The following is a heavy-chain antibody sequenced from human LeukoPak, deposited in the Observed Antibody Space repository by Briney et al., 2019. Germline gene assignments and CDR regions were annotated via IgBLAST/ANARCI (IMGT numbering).Heavy chain of an antibody. V-gene: IGHV1-2*02. Sequence: ASVKVSCKASGYTFIGYYMHWVRQAPGQGLEWMGWINPNSGGTNYAQKFQGRVTMTRDTSISTAYMELSRLRSDDTAVYYCARDLRDYGDYGWFDPWGQGTLVTVSS. J-gene: IGHJ5*02. CDR3: ARDLRDYGDYGWFDP. D-gene: IGHD4-17*01. CDR2: INPNSGGT. CDR1: GYTFIGYY.